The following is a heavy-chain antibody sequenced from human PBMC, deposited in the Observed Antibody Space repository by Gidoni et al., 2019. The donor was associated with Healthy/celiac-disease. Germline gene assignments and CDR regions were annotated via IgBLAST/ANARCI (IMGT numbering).Heavy chain of an antibody. V-gene: IGHV3-23*01. CDR1: GFTFSCYA. J-gene: IGHJ4*02. CDR3: AKDPSGSYRTTIYYFDY. D-gene: IGHD1-26*01. Sequence: EVQMLESGGGLVQPGGSLRLSCAASGFTFSCYAMSWVRKAPGKGLEWVSAISGSGGSTYYADSVKGRFTISRDNSKNTLYLQMNSLRFEDTAVYYCAKDPSGSYRTTIYYFDYWGQGTLVTVSS. CDR2: ISGSGGST.